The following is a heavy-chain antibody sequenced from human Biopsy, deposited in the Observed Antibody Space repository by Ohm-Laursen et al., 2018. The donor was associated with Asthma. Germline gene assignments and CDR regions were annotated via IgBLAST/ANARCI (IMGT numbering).Heavy chain of an antibody. J-gene: IGHJ6*02. V-gene: IGHV1-69*13. D-gene: IGHD5-12*01. CDR2: VIPAPGTA. Sequence: SVKVSCKASGDSLGSYINYAISWVRQAPSQGLEWMRGVIPAPGTADYAPMLEGRVTITADESTCTANLELTSLRFEDTAVYYCARGYSGTDRIVYYYSGMEVWGQGTTVTVSS. CDR1: GDSLGSYINYA. CDR3: ARGYSGTDRIVYYYSGMEV.